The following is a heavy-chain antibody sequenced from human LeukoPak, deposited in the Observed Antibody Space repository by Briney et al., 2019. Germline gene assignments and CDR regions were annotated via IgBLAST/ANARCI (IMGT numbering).Heavy chain of an antibody. D-gene: IGHD4-17*01. Sequence: SGPPLVKPTQPLSLTCTFSGISLSTSGVGVGWIRQPPGKALEWLALIYWDDDKRYSPSPTSRLTITKDTSKNQVVLTMTNMDPVDTATYYCAHTPTVTNCAYWGQGTLVTVYS. CDR3: AHTPTVTNCAY. J-gene: IGHJ4*02. CDR1: GISLSTSGVG. CDR2: IYWDDDK. V-gene: IGHV2-5*02.